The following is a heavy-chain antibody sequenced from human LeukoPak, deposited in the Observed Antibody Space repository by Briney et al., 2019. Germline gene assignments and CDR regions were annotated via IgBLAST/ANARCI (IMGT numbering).Heavy chain of an antibody. CDR2: IYYSGST. J-gene: IGHJ4*02. Sequence: SETLSLTCTVSGGSVSSGSYYWGWIRQPPGKGLEWIGNIYYSGSTYYNPSLKSRLTFSVDTSKNQFSLHLGSVTAADAAVYYCAKMYNAEVYFASWGQGTPVTVSS. V-gene: IGHV4-39*07. CDR1: GGSVSSGSYY. CDR3: AKMYNAEVYFAS. D-gene: IGHD1-14*01.